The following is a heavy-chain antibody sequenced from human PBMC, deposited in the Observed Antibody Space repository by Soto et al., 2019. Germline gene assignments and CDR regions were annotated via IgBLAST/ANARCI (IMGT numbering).Heavy chain of an antibody. Sequence: EENLKIYCKGSGYSFTSYWIGSARQIQGKEMEWMGNIYPGDSDTRYSPSFQGQVTISADKSISTAYLQWSSLKASDTAMYYCARQYYDFWSGYHQNWFDPWGQGTLVTVSS. D-gene: IGHD3-3*01. CDR3: ARQYYDFWSGYHQNWFDP. J-gene: IGHJ5*02. V-gene: IGHV5-51*01. CDR2: IYPGDSDT. CDR1: GYSFTSYW.